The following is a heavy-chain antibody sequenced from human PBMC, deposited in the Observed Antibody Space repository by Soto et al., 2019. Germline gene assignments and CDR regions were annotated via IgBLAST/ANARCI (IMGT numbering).Heavy chain of an antibody. CDR1: GGSISSGGYS. V-gene: IGHV4-30-2*01. CDR3: ARGGGYCSSTSCSELDY. CDR2: IYHSGST. D-gene: IGHD2-2*01. J-gene: IGHJ4*02. Sequence: QLQLQESGSGLVKPSQTLSLTCAVSGGSISSGGYSWSWIRQPPGKGLEWIGYIYHSGSTYYNPSLKSRVTISVDRSKNQFSLKLSSVTAADTAVYYCARGGGYCSSTSCSELDYWGQGTLVTVSS.